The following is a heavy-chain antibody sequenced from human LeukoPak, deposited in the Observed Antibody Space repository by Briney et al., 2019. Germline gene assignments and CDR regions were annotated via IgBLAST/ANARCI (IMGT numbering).Heavy chain of an antibody. V-gene: IGHV3-30*18. CDR1: GFTFSSYG. CDR2: ISYDGSNK. J-gene: IGHJ6*03. D-gene: IGHD1-26*01. Sequence: GGSLRLSCAASGFTFSSYGMHWVRQAPGKGLEWVAVISYDGSNKYYADSVKGRFTISRDNSKNTLYLQMNSLRAEDTAVYYCAKAGSYYFGYYYYYMDVWGKGTTVTVPS. CDR3: AKAGSYYFGYYYYYMDV.